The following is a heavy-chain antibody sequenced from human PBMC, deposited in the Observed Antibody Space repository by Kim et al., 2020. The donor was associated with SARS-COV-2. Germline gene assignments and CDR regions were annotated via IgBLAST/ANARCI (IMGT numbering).Heavy chain of an antibody. J-gene: IGHJ5*02. CDR2: ISGSGGST. D-gene: IGHD3-3*01. V-gene: IGHV3-23*01. CDR1: GFTFSSYA. CDR3: AKDPARWYFVFDTMSDGRSHRDP. Sequence: GGSLRLSCAASGFTFSSYAMSWVHQAPGKGLEWVSAISGSGGSTYYADSVKGRFTISRDNSKNTLYLQMNILRAEDTAVYYCAKDPARWYFVFDTMSDGRSHRDPWGQGTLVTVSS.